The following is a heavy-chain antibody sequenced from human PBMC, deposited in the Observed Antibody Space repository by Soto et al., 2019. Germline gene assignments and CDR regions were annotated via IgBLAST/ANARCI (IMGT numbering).Heavy chain of an antibody. D-gene: IGHD3-10*01. Sequence: QVELVQSGAEVKKPGASVKVSCKASGYIFTSYYLHWVRQAPGQGLEWMGWINPFDGSRMFAQSFQGRVTXTXDXXTITVYMELSGLTSADTAVYYCSRVDPGETSPFDHWGQGTLVTVSS. J-gene: IGHJ4*02. V-gene: IGHV1-46*03. CDR1: GYIFTSYY. CDR3: SRVDPGETSPFDH. CDR2: INPFDGSR.